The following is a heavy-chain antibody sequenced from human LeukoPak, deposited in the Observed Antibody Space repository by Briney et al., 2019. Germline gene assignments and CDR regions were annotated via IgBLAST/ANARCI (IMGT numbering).Heavy chain of an antibody. CDR2: LFSGRTT. J-gene: IGHJ4*02. CDR1: AGSISSTSHH. V-gene: IGHV4-39*01. Sequence: SETLSLTCTVSAGSISSTSHHWGWIRQSPGKGLEWIGSLFSGRTTYYNPSLDSRVTISVVTSKIQFSLQLNSVTAADTAVYYCVRHDGRGGATMGALDSWGQGSLVTVSS. D-gene: IGHD5-12*01. CDR3: VRHDGRGGATMGALDS.